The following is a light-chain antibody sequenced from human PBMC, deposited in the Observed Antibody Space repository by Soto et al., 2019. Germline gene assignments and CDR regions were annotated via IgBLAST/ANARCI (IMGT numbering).Light chain of an antibody. CDR3: HQYYSAPYT. CDR2: RAS. V-gene: IGKV4-1*01. CDR1: HTVVSSSGKKNH. J-gene: IGKJ2*01. Sequence: DIVVTQSPDSLALSLGERATMNCRSSHTVVSSSGKKNHLACYQQKAGQPPKLLFYRASARHSGVPTRFNGSGSGTDFTLTIDNLQAEDVAMYYCHQYYSAPYTVGQGTNLEI.